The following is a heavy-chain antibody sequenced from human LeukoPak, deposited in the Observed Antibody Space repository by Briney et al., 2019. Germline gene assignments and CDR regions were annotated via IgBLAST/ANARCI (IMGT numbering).Heavy chain of an antibody. CDR1: GYTLTELS. J-gene: IGHJ6*02. V-gene: IGHV1-24*01. Sequence: ASVKVSCKVSGYTLTELSMHWVRQAPGKGLEWMGGFDPEDGETIYAQKLQGRVTMTTDTSTSTAYMELRSLRSDDTAVYYCAHLALYGSGTYGMDVWGQGTTVTVSS. D-gene: IGHD3-10*01. CDR3: AHLALYGSGTYGMDV. CDR2: FDPEDGET.